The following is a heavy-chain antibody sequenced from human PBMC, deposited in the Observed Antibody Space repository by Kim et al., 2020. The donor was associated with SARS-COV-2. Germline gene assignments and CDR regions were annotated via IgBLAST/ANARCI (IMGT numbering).Heavy chain of an antibody. V-gene: IGHV3-74*01. J-gene: IGHJ4*02. CDR3: AGGPESNGHLLEY. Sequence: SADFGKGRFSISRDNSKRTLYLQMNSLRAEDSGVYYCAGGPESNGHLLEYWGQGTLVTVSS. D-gene: IGHD1-1*01.